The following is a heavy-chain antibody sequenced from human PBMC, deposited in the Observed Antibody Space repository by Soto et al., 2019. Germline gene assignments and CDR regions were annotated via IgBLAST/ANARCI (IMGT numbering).Heavy chain of an antibody. CDR2: VYYSGNT. CDR1: GGSISSINCY. CDR3: ASHSSSYYYMDV. V-gene: IGHV4-39*01. Sequence: SETLSLTCTVSGGSISSINCYWGRIRQPPGKGLEWIGSVYYSGNTYYNPSLKSRVTMSVDTSKNQFSLKLSSVTAADSAVYYCASHSSSYYYMDVWGKRTTVPVSS. J-gene: IGHJ6*03. D-gene: IGHD6-6*01.